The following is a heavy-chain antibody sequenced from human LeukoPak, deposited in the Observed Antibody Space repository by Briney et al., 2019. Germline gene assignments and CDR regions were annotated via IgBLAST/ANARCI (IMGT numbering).Heavy chain of an antibody. V-gene: IGHV3-23*01. J-gene: IGHJ4*02. D-gene: IGHD6-13*01. CDR1: GITFSSLA. CDR2: VGSSGVNT. Sequence: QTGGSLRLSCAASGITFSSLAMPWVRQAPGKGLEWVSTVGSSGVNTHYADSVKGRFTISRDNSKSTLHLQMNSLRVEDTALHYCATTPSSTPPDYWGQGTLVTVSS. CDR3: ATTPSSTPPDY.